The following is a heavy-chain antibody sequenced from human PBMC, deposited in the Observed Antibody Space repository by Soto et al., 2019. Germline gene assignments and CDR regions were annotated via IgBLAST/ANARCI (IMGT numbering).Heavy chain of an antibody. CDR3: AVAARLGSIDY. Sequence: SETLSLTCAVYGGSFSGYYWSWIRQPPGKGLEWIGEINHSGSTNYNPSLKSRVTISLDTSKNQFSLKLSSVTAADTAVYYCAVAARLGSIDYWGQGTLVTVSS. V-gene: IGHV4-34*01. CDR1: GGSFSGYY. D-gene: IGHD6-6*01. CDR2: INHSGST. J-gene: IGHJ4*02.